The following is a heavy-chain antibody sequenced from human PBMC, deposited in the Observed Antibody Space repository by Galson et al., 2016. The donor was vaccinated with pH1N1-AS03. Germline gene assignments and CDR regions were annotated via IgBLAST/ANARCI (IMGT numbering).Heavy chain of an antibody. CDR1: GYSFTWYA. D-gene: IGHD3-16*01. V-gene: IGHV1-3*01. J-gene: IGHJ4*02. CDR2: NNPVNGNT. CDR3: ARDLSRLGDYGY. Sequence: KVSCKASGYSFTWYAVHWVRQAPGQRLEWMGWNNPVNGNTKYSQKFQCRVTITRDTSATTVYMELSSLRSEDTAVYYCARDLSRLGDYGYWGQGTLVTVSS.